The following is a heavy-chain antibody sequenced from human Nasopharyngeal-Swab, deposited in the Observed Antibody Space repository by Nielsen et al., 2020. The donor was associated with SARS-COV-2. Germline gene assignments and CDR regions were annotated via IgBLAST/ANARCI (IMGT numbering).Heavy chain of an antibody. V-gene: IGHV3-23*01. D-gene: IGHD3-22*01. Sequence: GGSLRLSCAASGFTFGSYAMSWVRQAPGKGLEWVSAISGSGGSTYYADSVKGRFTISRDNAKNSLYLQMNSLRAEDTAVYYCAKSPPYYYDSSGYYDYWGQGTLVTVSS. CDR2: ISGSGGST. CDR1: GFTFGSYA. CDR3: AKSPPYYYDSSGYYDY. J-gene: IGHJ4*02.